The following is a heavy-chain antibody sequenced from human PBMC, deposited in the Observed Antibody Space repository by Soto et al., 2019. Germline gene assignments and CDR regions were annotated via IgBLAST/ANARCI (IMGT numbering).Heavy chain of an antibody. D-gene: IGHD3-3*01. CDR1: GFTFDDYA. CDR2: ISWNSGSI. CDR3: AKGSYYDFWSGYYFDY. Sequence: GGSLRLSCAASGFTFDDYAMHWVRQAPGKGLEWVSGISWNSGSIGYADSVKGRFTISRDNAKNSLYLQMNSLRAEDTALYYCAKGSYYDFWSGYYFDYWGQGTLVTVSS. J-gene: IGHJ4*02. V-gene: IGHV3-9*01.